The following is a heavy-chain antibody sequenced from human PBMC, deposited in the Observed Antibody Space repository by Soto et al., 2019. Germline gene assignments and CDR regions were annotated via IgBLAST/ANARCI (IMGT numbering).Heavy chain of an antibody. CDR3: AVAMVREILIFESSGMHV. J-gene: IGHJ6*02. D-gene: IGHD3-10*01. CDR2: IIPNFDTP. Sequence: QVHLVQSGAEVKKPGSSVKVSCKTSGGSFNNYAVSWVRQAPGQGLEWMGGIIPNFDTPNYAQKFQDRVTINADEATSTVYMEVRSLRSNDTAVYYCAVAMVREILIFESSGMHVWGQGTTVIVSS. CDR1: GGSFNNYA. V-gene: IGHV1-69*01.